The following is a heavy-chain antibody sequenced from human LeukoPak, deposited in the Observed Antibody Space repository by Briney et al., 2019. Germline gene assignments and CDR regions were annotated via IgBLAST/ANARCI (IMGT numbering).Heavy chain of an antibody. V-gene: IGHV3-21*01. CDR1: GFTFSSYS. Sequence: GGSLRLSCAASGFTFSSYSMNWVRQAPGKGLEWVSSISSSSGYIYYADSVKGRFTISRDNAENSLYLQMDSLRVEDTAAYYCARARAYSGSYFDAFDIWGQGTTVTVSS. CDR3: ARARAYSGSYFDAFDI. J-gene: IGHJ3*02. D-gene: IGHD1-26*01. CDR2: ISSSSGYI.